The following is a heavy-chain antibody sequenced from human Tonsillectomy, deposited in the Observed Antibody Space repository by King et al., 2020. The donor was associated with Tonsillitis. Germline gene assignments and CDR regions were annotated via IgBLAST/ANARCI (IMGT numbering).Heavy chain of an antibody. CDR2: SYQTGTA. V-gene: IGHV4-38-2*01. Sequence: QLQESGPGLVKPSETLSLTCAVSGYSISSGYYWGWIRQPPGKGLEWIGYSYQTGTAYYTPSLKGRVTISVDTSKNQFFFRLSSVTAADTALYYCARAGYGSAWSFDFWGQGTLVTVSS. CDR1: GYSISSGYY. D-gene: IGHD6-19*01. J-gene: IGHJ4*02. CDR3: ARAGYGSAWSFDF.